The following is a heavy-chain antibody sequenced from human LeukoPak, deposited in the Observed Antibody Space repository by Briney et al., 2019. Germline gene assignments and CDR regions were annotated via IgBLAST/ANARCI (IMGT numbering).Heavy chain of an antibody. CDR3: ARGGTIFGVVFAPPIDY. V-gene: IGHV4-39*07. CDR2: IYYSGST. Sequence: PSETLSLTCTVSGGSISSSSYYWGWIRQPPGKGLEWIGSIYYSGSTYYNPSLKSRVTISVDTSKNQFSLKLSSVTAADTAVYYCARGGTIFGVVFAPPIDYWGQGTLVTVSS. CDR1: GGSISSSSYY. D-gene: IGHD3-3*01. J-gene: IGHJ4*02.